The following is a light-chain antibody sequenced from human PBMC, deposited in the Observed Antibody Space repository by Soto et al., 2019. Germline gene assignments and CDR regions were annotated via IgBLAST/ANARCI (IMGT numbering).Light chain of an antibody. CDR2: GAS. Sequence: EIVMTQSPATLSVSPGERATLSCRASQSVSSNLAWYQQKPGQAPRLLIYGASTRAIGIPARFSGSGSGTDFTLTISSLQSEDFAVYYCQQYNNWPLLFGGGTKVEIK. J-gene: IGKJ4*01. CDR1: QSVSSN. CDR3: QQYNNWPLL. V-gene: IGKV3-15*01.